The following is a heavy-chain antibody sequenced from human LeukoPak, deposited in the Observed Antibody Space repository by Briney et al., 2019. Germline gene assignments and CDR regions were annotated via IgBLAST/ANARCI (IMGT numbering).Heavy chain of an antibody. J-gene: IGHJ4*02. CDR3: AKYPTIFGPFDY. D-gene: IGHD3-3*01. Sequence: GGSLRLSCAASGFTFSSYAMSWVRQAPGKGREGVSAISGSGGSTYYADSVKGRFTISRDNSKNTLYLQMNSLRAEDTAVYYCAKYPTIFGPFDYWGQGPLVTVSS. V-gene: IGHV3-23*01. CDR1: GFTFSSYA. CDR2: ISGSGGST.